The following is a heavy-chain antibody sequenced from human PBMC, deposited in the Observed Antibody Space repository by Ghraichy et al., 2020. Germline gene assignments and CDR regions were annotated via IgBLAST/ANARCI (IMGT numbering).Heavy chain of an antibody. CDR2: ISGSGGST. V-gene: IGHV3-23*01. CDR1: GFTFSSYA. J-gene: IGHJ4*02. D-gene: IGHD3-10*01. Sequence: GGSLRLSCAASGFTFSSYAMSWVRQAPGKGLEWVSAISGSGGSTYYADSVKGRFTISIDNSKNTLYLQMNSLRAEDTAVYYCAKDSYYYGSGAFDYWGQGTLVTVSS. CDR3: AKDSYYYGSGAFDY.